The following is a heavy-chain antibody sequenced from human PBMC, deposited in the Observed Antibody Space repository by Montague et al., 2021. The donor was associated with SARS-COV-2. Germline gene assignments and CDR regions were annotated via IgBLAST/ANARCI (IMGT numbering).Heavy chain of an antibody. V-gene: IGHV3-7*01. J-gene: IGHJ6*02. CDR2: IRQDGEER. CDR3: AGGSPGIGMDV. D-gene: IGHD1-26*01. Sequence: SLRLSFSASGFTLTNYYMSWVRQAPGEGLEWVANIRQDGEERNYVASVRGRFTISRDNARNSLYLQMNSLRGDDTAAYYCAGGSPGIGMDVWGQGTTVTVSS. CDR1: GFTLTNYY.